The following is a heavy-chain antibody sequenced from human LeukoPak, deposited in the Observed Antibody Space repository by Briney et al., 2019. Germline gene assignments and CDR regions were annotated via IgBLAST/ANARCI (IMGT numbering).Heavy chain of an antibody. J-gene: IGHJ3*02. CDR3: ARDKGYDILTGYYHTGAFDI. Sequence: ASVKVSCKASGYTFTGYYMHWVRQAPGQGLEWMGWINPNSGGTNYAQKFQGRVTMTRDTSISTAYMELSRLRSDDTAAFYCARDKGYDILTGYYHTGAFDIWGEGTLVTVSS. CDR1: GYTFTGYY. D-gene: IGHD3-9*01. V-gene: IGHV1-2*02. CDR2: INPNSGGT.